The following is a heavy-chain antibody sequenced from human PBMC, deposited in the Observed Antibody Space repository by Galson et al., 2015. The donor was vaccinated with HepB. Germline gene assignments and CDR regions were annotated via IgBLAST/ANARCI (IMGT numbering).Heavy chain of an antibody. D-gene: IGHD2-2*01. V-gene: IGHV3-23*01. Sequence: SLRLSCAASGFAFNTYAMNWVRQAPGKGPEWVSSISGDGGDTYYADSAKGRFTISRDNSRNTLYLQMNSLRVEDTALYYCAKQGCTRARCYMNLWGQGTLVTVSS. CDR3: AKQGCTRARCYMNL. CDR1: GFAFNTYA. J-gene: IGHJ5*02. CDR2: ISGDGGDT.